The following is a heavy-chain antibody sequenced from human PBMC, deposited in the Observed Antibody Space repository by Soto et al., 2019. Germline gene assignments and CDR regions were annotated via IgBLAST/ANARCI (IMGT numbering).Heavy chain of an antibody. Sequence: GGSLRLSCAASGFTFSSYAMTWVRQAPGKGLECVSVISGNGDTAYADSVKGRFTISRDNSKNTVYLQLHSLGAEDTAVYYCAKDRGSGWYSDYWGQGTLVTVSS. CDR2: ISGNGDT. CDR3: AKDRGSGWYSDY. V-gene: IGHV3-23*01. D-gene: IGHD6-19*01. J-gene: IGHJ4*02. CDR1: GFTFSSYA.